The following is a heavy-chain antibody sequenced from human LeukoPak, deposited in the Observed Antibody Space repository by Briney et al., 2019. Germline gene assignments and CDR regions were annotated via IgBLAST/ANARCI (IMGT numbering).Heavy chain of an antibody. CDR3: ARRGSSWYSSLTYNWFDP. V-gene: IGHV4-4*07. CDR1: GGSISSYY. Sequence: PSETLSLTCTVSGGSISSYYWSWIRQPAGKGLEWIGRIYTSGSTNYNPSLKSRVTMSVDTSKNQFSLKLSSVTAADTAVYYCARRGSSWYSSLTYNWFDPWGQGTLVTVSS. J-gene: IGHJ5*02. D-gene: IGHD6-13*01. CDR2: IYTSGST.